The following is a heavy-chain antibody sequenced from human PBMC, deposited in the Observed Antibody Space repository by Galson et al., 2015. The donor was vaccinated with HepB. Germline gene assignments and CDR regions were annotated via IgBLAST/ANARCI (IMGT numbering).Heavy chain of an antibody. Sequence: SLRLSCAASGFTFSSYGMHWVRQAPGKGLEWVAVIWYDGSNKYYADSVKGRFTISRDDSKNTLYLQMNSLRAEDTAVYYCARGGNYDFWSGYGDGNSNWFDPWGQGTLVTVSS. CDR2: IWYDGSNK. J-gene: IGHJ5*02. D-gene: IGHD3-3*01. V-gene: IGHV3-33*01. CDR3: ARGGNYDFWSGYGDGNSNWFDP. CDR1: GFTFSSYG.